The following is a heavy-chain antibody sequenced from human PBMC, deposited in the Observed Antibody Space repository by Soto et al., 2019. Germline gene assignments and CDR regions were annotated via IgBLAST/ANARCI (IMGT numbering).Heavy chain of an antibody. D-gene: IGHD3-22*01. CDR3: ARHKAYYYDSSGYWYYYGRDV. CDR1: GYSFTSYW. V-gene: IGHV5-51*01. Sequence: GESLKISCKGSGYSFTSYWIGWVRQMPGKCLEWMWIIYPGDSDTRYIPSFQGQVTISADKSISTAYLQFSSLKASDTSMYYCARHKAYYYDSSGYWYYYGRDVWGQGTTVTVSS. CDR2: IYPGDSDT. J-gene: IGHJ6*02.